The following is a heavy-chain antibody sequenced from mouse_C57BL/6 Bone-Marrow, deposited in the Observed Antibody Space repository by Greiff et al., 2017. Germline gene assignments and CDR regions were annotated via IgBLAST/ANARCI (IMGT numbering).Heavy chain of an antibody. CDR3: ARRRDYDGYSYAMDY. V-gene: IGHV5-15*01. Sequence: EVQGVESGGGLVQPGGSLKLSCAASGFTFSDYGMAWVRQAPRKGPEWVAFISNLAYSIYYADTVTGRFTISRENAKNTLYLEMSSLRSEDTAMYYCARRRDYDGYSYAMDYWGQGTSVTVSS. J-gene: IGHJ4*01. D-gene: IGHD2-3*01. CDR2: ISNLAYSI. CDR1: GFTFSDYG.